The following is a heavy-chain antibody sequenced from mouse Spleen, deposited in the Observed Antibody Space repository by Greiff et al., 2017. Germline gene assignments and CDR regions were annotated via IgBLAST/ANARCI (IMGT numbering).Heavy chain of an antibody. CDR2: IDPSDSET. J-gene: IGHJ2*01. Sequence: QVQLQQSGAELVRPGSSVKLSCKASGYTFTSYWMHWVKQRPIQGLEWIGNIDPSDSETHYNQKFKDKATLTVDKSSSTAYMQLSSLTSEDSAVYYCARGDYGNYFDYWGQGTTLTVSS. CDR3: ARGDYGNYFDY. CDR1: GYTFTSYW. D-gene: IGHD2-1*01. V-gene: IGHV1-52*01.